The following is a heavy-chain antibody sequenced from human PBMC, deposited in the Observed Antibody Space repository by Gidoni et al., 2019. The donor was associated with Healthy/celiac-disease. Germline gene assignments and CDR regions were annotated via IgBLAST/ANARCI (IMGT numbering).Heavy chain of an antibody. J-gene: IGHJ5*02. V-gene: IGHV6-1*01. Sequence: QVQLQQSGPGLGKPSPHLSLTCAISGDSVSSNSASWHWIRQSPSRGLELLGRTYYMSKWYNDYAVSVKSRITINPDTSKNQFSLQLNSVTPEDTAVYYCAREPSVLRYFDRVDWFDPWGQGTLVTVSS. CDR3: AREPSVLRYFDRVDWFDP. CDR1: GDSVSSNSAS. D-gene: IGHD3-9*01. CDR2: TYYMSKWYN.